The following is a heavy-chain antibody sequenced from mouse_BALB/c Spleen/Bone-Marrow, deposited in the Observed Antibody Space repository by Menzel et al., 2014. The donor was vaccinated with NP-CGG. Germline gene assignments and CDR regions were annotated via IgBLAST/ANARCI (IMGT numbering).Heavy chain of an antibody. J-gene: IGHJ1*01. CDR2: IDPANGNT. Sequence: EVQLQESGAELVKPGASVKLSGTASGFNIKDTYMHWVKQRPEQGLEWIGRIDPANGNTKYDPKFQGKATIIADTSSNTAYLQLSSLTSEDTAVYYCASYRYAWYFDVWGAGTTVTVSS. D-gene: IGHD2-14*01. CDR3: ASYRYAWYFDV. V-gene: IGHV14-3*02. CDR1: GFNIKDTY.